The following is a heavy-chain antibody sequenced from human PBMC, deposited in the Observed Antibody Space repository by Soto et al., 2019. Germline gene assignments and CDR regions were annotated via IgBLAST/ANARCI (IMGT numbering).Heavy chain of an antibody. CDR2: LYSGGNT. Sequence: GGSLRLSCTASGLTVSSNYMNWVRQAPGKGLEWVSVLYSGGNTHYADSVKGRFTISRDNSENTLFLQLNSLRAEDTVVYYCARGYSGYVHAFDIWGPGTMVTVSS. J-gene: IGHJ3*02. V-gene: IGHV3-66*01. CDR1: GLTVSSNY. D-gene: IGHD5-12*01. CDR3: ARGYSGYVHAFDI.